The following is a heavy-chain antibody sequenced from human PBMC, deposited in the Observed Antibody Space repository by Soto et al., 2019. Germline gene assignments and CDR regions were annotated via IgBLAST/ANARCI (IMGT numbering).Heavy chain of an antibody. CDR1: GYSVTNYW. CDR2: IYPSDSDT. Sequence: GESLKISWKGSGYSVTNYWIGRVRQRPGKGLEWMGIIYPSDSDTRYSPSFQGQVTISADKSINSAYLQWSSLKASDTAMYYCARRGSSYYGMDVWGQGTTVTACS. D-gene: IGHD1-26*01. CDR3: ARRGSSYYGMDV. J-gene: IGHJ6*02. V-gene: IGHV5-51*01.